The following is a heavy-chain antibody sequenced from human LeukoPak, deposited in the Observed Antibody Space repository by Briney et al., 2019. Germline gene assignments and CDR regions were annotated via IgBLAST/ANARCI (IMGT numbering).Heavy chain of an antibody. Sequence: PSETLSLTCAVYGGSFSGYYWSWIRQPPRKGLELIGEINHSGSTNYNPSLKSRVTISVDTSKNQFSLKLSSVTAADTAVYYCARGSVVVAPFDYWGQGTLVTVSS. CDR1: GGSFSGYY. CDR3: ARGSVVVAPFDY. D-gene: IGHD2-15*01. J-gene: IGHJ4*02. CDR2: INHSGST. V-gene: IGHV4-34*01.